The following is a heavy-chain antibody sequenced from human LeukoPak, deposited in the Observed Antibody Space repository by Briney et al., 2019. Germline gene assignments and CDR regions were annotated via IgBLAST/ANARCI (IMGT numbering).Heavy chain of an antibody. J-gene: IGHJ4*02. CDR1: GGSISGYF. CDR3: ARSHASGWYVRPFVREYYFDY. CDR2: INHSGST. V-gene: IGHV4-34*01. Sequence: SETLSLTCTVSGGSISGYFWSWIRQPPGKGLEWIGEINHSGSTNYNPSLKSRVTISVDTSKNQFSLKLSSVTAADTAVYYCARSHASGWYVRPFVREYYFDYWGQGTLVTVSS. D-gene: IGHD6-19*01.